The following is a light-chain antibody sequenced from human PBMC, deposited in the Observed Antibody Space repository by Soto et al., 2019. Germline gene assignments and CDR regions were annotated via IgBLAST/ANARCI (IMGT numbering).Light chain of an antibody. CDR2: GAS. J-gene: IGKJ1*01. CDR1: QSVSSY. V-gene: IGKV3-15*01. CDR3: QQYNNWPWGT. Sequence: EIVMTQSPATLSVSPGERATLSCRASQSVSSYLAWYQQKPGQAPRLLIYGASTRATGTPARFSGSGSGTEFTLTISSLQSEDFAVYYCQQYNNWPWGTFGQGTKVEIK.